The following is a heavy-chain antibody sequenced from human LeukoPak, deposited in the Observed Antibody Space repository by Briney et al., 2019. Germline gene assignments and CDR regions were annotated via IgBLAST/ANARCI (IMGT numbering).Heavy chain of an antibody. CDR3: ARAGFGEYRIFDY. CDR1: GGSISSYY. J-gene: IGHJ4*02. CDR2: IYYSGST. D-gene: IGHD3-10*01. Sequence: PSETLSLTCTVSGGSISSYYWSWIRQPPGKGLEWTGYIYYSGSTNYNPSLKSRVTISVDTSKNQFSLKLSSVTAADTAVYYCARAGFGEYRIFDYWGQGTLVTVSS. V-gene: IGHV4-59*01.